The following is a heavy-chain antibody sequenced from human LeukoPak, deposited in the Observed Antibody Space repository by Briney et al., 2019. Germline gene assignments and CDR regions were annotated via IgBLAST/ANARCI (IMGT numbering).Heavy chain of an antibody. CDR1: GFTFSSYA. CDR2: ISGSGGST. J-gene: IGHJ4*02. CDR3: AKESRREETYYYNSSGYSFDY. V-gene: IGHV3-23*01. D-gene: IGHD3-22*01. Sequence: GGSLRLSCAASGFTFSSYAMSWVRQAPGKGLEWVSAISGSGGSTYYADSVKGRSTISRDNSKNTLYLQMNSLRAEDTAVYYCAKESRREETYYYNSSGYSFDYWGQGTLVTVSS.